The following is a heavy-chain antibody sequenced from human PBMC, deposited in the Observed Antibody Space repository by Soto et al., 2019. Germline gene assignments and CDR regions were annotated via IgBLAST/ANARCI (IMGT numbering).Heavy chain of an antibody. Sequence: QVTLKESGPVLVKPTETLTLTCTVSGFSLSNARMGVSWIRQPPGKALEWLAHIFSNDEKSYSTSLKSRLTISKDTSKSQVVLTMTNMDPVDTATYYCVRIYSSGWPGDPKLGFDPWGQGTLVTVSS. D-gene: IGHD6-19*01. CDR1: GFSLSNARMG. J-gene: IGHJ5*02. V-gene: IGHV2-26*01. CDR2: IFSNDEK. CDR3: VRIYSSGWPGDPKLGFDP.